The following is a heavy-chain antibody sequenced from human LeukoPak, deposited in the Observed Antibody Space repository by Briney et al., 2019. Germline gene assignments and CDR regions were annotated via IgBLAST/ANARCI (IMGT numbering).Heavy chain of an antibody. CDR1: GFTFSSYA. V-gene: IGHV3-23*01. CDR3: AKGYYDYVWGSYYFDY. Sequence: GGSLRLSCAASGFTFSSYAMSWVRQAPGKGLEWVSAISGSGGSTYYADSVKGRFAISRDNSRDTLYLQMNSLRAEDTAVYYCAKGYYDYVWGSYYFDYWGQGTLVTVS. D-gene: IGHD3-16*01. J-gene: IGHJ4*02. CDR2: ISGSGGST.